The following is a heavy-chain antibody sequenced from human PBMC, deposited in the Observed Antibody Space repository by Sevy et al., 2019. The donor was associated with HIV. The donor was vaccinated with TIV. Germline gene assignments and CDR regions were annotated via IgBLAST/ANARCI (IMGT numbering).Heavy chain of an antibody. CDR3: ARDRGVTGTTGWFDP. CDR2: IYYSGST. CDR1: GGSISSYY. V-gene: IGHV4-59*13. D-gene: IGHD1-7*01. Sequence: SETLSLTCTVSGGSISSYYWSWIRQPPGKGLEWIGYIYYSGSTNYNPSLKSRVTISVDTSKNQFSLKLSSVTAADTAVYYSARDRGVTGTTGWFDPWGQGTLVTVSS. J-gene: IGHJ5*02.